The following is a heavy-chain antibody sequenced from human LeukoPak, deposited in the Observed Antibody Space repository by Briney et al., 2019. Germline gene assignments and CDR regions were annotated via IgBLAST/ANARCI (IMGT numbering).Heavy chain of an antibody. V-gene: IGHV3-30-3*01. J-gene: IGHJ4*02. Sequence: GGSLRLSCVASGFSFTNYDIHWVRQAPGRGLEWVAVTSLDGSNKLYADTVRGRFIISRDNSKNTVYLQMDSLRAEDTAVYYCARDLTLGKPDYFDHWGQGTLVTVSS. CDR2: TSLDGSNK. D-gene: IGHD7-27*01. CDR1: GFSFTNYD. CDR3: ARDLTLGKPDYFDH.